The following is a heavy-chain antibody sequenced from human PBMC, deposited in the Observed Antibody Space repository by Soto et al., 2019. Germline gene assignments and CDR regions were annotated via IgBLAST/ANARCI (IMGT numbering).Heavy chain of an antibody. CDR1: GFSFSTYG. CDR3: TRWNGYGDL. CDR2: VSGGSGVT. J-gene: IGHJ5*02. V-gene: IGHV3-23*01. D-gene: IGHD1-1*01. Sequence: GGSLRLSCVVSGFSFSTYGVTWVRQAPGKGLEWVCGVSGGSGVTHYTDSVKGRFTISGDDSKNTVYLQMHSLRGEDTAVYYCTRWNGYGDLWGQGTLVTVSS.